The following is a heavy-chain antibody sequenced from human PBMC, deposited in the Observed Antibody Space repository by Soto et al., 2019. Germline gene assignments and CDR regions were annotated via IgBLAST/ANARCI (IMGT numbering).Heavy chain of an antibody. D-gene: IGHD3-22*01. J-gene: IGHJ4*02. Sequence: QVQLQESGPGLVKPSQTLSLTCTVSGGSISSGGYYWSWIRQHPGKGLEWIGYIYYSGSTYYNPSLKSRVTISVDSSKNQFSLKLSSVTAADTAVYYCARGYDSSGRFDYWGQGTLVTVSS. CDR3: ARGYDSSGRFDY. V-gene: IGHV4-31*03. CDR1: GGSISSGGYY. CDR2: IYYSGST.